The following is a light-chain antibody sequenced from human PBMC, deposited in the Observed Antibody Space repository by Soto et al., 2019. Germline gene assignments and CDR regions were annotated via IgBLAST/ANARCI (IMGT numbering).Light chain of an antibody. CDR3: GSYASATLI. CDR2: EVT. V-gene: IGLV2-14*01. J-gene: IGLJ2*01. Sequence: QSVLTQPASVSGSPGQSITISCSGSNSDSGAYDYVSWYQQHPGKPPTLLIYEVTFRPSGVPNRFSGSKSGNTATLTISGLLTEDEADYYCGSYASATLIFGGGTKLTVL. CDR1: NSDSGAYDY.